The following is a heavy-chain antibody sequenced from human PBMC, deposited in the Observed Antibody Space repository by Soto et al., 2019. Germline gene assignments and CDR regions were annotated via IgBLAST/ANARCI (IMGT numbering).Heavy chain of an antibody. J-gene: IGHJ4*02. Sequence: GASVKVSCKASGYTFTSYAMHWVRQAPGQRLEWMGWINAGNGNTKYSQKFQGRVTITRDTSASTAYMELSSLRSEDTAVYYCARDVGTYYYGSGSSRPTEYYFDYWGQGTLVTVSS. V-gene: IGHV1-3*01. D-gene: IGHD3-10*01. CDR1: GYTFTSYA. CDR3: ARDVGTYYYGSGSSRPTEYYFDY. CDR2: INAGNGNT.